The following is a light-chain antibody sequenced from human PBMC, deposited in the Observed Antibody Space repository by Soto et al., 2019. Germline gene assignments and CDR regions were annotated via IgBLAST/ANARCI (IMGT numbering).Light chain of an antibody. J-gene: IGKJ1*01. CDR2: KAS. CDR1: QSIGIW. Sequence: IKMTQSPSTLSASVGDRVAITCRASQSIGIWWAWYQQKPGKAPRFLIYKASSLESGVPPRFSGSGYGTEFTLTTSSLHPDDFATYYCQQYNDYSWTFGQGTKVEIK. CDR3: QQYNDYSWT. V-gene: IGKV1-5*03.